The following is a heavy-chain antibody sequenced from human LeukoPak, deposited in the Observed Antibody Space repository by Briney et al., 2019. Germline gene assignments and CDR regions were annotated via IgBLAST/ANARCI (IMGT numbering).Heavy chain of an antibody. CDR3: ATDKGSGSNFDY. J-gene: IGHJ4*02. V-gene: IGHV3-30-3*01. Sequence: GGSLRLSCAASGFTFNTYIMHWVRQAPGKGLEWVAVISHDGITKFYADSVKGRFTISRDNSKSTLYLQMNSLRAEDTAVYYCATDKGSGSNFDYWGQGTLVTVSS. CDR1: GFTFNTYI. D-gene: IGHD3-10*01. CDR2: ISHDGITK.